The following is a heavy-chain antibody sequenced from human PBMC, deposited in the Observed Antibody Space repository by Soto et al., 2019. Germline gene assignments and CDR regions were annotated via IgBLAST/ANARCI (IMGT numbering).Heavy chain of an antibody. J-gene: IGHJ6*02. CDR2: IIPILGIA. Sequence: SVKVSCKASGGTFSSYTISWVRQAPGQGLEWMGRIIPILGIANYAQKFQGRVTITADKSTSTAYMELSSLRSEDTAVYYCARDQSFDRSYYYGIDVWGQGTTVTVSS. CDR1: GGTFSSYT. D-gene: IGHD3-10*01. CDR3: ARDQSFDRSYYYGIDV. V-gene: IGHV1-69*04.